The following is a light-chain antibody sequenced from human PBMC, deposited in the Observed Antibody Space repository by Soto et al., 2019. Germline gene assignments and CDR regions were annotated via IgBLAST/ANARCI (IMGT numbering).Light chain of an antibody. CDR2: GAS. CDR1: QSVSSSY. CDR3: QQYSSSPWT. Sequence: EIVLTQSPGTLSLSPGERATLSCRASQSVSSSYLAWYQQKPGQTPRLLIYGASSRATGNTDRFSGSGSGTVFTITISRLEPEDFVVSYCQQYSSSPWTFGQGTKVEIK. J-gene: IGKJ1*01. V-gene: IGKV3-20*01.